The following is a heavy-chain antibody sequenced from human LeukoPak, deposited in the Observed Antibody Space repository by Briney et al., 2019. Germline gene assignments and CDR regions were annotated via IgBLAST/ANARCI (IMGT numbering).Heavy chain of an antibody. CDR2: IYSGGST. Sequence: PGGSLRLSCAASGFTVSSNDMSWVRQAPGKGLECISVIYSGGSTDYADSVKGRLTISRDNSKNTLYLQMNSLRAEDTAVYYCARGDTSHYYYYMDVWGKGTTVTISS. CDR3: ARGDTSHYYYYMDV. V-gene: IGHV3-53*01. D-gene: IGHD1-26*01. J-gene: IGHJ6*03. CDR1: GFTVSSND.